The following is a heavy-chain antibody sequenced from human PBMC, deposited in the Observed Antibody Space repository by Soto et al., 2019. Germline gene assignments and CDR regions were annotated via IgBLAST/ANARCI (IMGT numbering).Heavy chain of an antibody. J-gene: IGHJ4*02. CDR3: ARAYSGSRPYFDY. Sequence: SETLSLTCTVSGGSISSSSYYWGWIRQPPGKGLEWIGSIYYSGITYYNPSLKSRVTISVDTSKNQFSLKLSSVTAADTAVYYCARAYSGSRPYFDYWGQGTLVTVS. V-gene: IGHV4-39*01. CDR1: GGSISSSSYY. D-gene: IGHD1-26*01. CDR2: IYYSGIT.